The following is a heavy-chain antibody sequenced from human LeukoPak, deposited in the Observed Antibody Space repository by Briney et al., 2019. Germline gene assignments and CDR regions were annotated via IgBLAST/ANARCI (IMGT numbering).Heavy chain of an antibody. J-gene: IGHJ4*02. V-gene: IGHV5-51*01. CDR1: GYSFTSYW. CDR3: ARDLLEGLFQEGFDY. Sequence: GESLKISCKGSGYSFTSYWIGWVRQMPGKGLEWMGIIYPGDSDTRYSPSFQGQVTISADKSISTAYLQWSSLKASDTAMYYCARDLLEGLFQEGFDYWGQGTLVTVSS. D-gene: IGHD3-3*01. CDR2: IYPGDSDT.